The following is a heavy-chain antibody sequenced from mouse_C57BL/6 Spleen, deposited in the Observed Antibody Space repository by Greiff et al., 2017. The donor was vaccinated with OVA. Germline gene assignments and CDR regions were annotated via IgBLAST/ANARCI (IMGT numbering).Heavy chain of an antibody. J-gene: IGHJ1*03. V-gene: IGHV1-81*01. CDR2: IYPRSGNT. CDR1: GYTFTSYG. CDR3: ARWDYYGSSYHWYFDV. Sequence: VQVVESGAELARPGASVKLSCKASGYTFTSYGISWVKQRTGQGLEWIGEIYPRSGNTYYNEKFKGKATLTADKSSSTAYMELRSLTSEDSAVYFCARWDYYGSSYHWYFDVWGTGTTVTVSS. D-gene: IGHD1-1*01.